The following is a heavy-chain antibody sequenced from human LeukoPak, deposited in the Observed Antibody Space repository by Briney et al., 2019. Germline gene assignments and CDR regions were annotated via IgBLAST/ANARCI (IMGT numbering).Heavy chain of an antibody. CDR2: FYHGGST. D-gene: IGHD3-10*01. J-gene: IGHJ4*02. CDR1: GYSISTGYY. V-gene: IGHV4-38-2*02. CDR3: ARDRGWWFGESRPFDY. Sequence: PSETLSLTCTVSGYSISTGYYWDWIRQPPGKGLEWIGTFYHGGSTNYNPSLKSRVTISVDTSKNQFSLKLSSVTAADTAVYYCARDRGWWFGESRPFDYWGQGTLVTVSS.